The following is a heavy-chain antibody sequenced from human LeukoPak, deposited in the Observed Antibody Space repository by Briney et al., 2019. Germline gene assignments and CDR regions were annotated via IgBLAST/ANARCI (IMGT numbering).Heavy chain of an antibody. CDR2: INPNSGGT. CDR3: ARELELDYYYYYMDV. J-gene: IGHJ6*03. CDR1: GYTFTGYY. Sequence: ASVKVSCKASGYTFTGYYMHWVRQAPGQGLEWMGRINPNSGGTNYAQKFQGRVTMTRDTSISTAYMELSRLRSDDTAVYYCARELELDYYYYYMDVWGKGTTVTVSS. V-gene: IGHV1-2*02. D-gene: IGHD1-7*01.